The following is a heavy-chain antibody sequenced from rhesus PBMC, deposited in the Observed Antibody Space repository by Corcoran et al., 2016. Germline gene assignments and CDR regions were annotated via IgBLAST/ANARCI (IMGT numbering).Heavy chain of an antibody. V-gene: IGHV3S5*01. CDR1: GFTFSSYG. CDR2: ISNGGGST. D-gene: IGHD3-28*01. J-gene: IGHJ4*01. Sequence: EVQLVESGGGLVQPGGSLRLSCAASGFTFSSYGMSWVRQAPGKGLEWVSSISNGGGSTNYADSVKCRFTISRDNSKNTISLQMNSLRAEDTAVYYCAKVSDSGYMYFDYWGQGVLVTVSS. CDR3: AKVSDSGYMYFDY.